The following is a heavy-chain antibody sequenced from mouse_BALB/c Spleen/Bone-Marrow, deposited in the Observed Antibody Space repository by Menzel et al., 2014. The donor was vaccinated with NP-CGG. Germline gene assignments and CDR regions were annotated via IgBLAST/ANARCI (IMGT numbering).Heavy chain of an antibody. CDR2: IDPANGNT. J-gene: IGHJ1*01. CDR3: ARGGSSYGWYFDV. D-gene: IGHD1-1*01. Sequence: EVQLQQQSGAELVKPGASVKLSCTASGFNIKDTYMHWVKQRPEQGLEWIGRIDPANGNTKYDPKFQGKATITADTSSNTAYLQLSSLTSEDTAVYYCARGGSSYGWYFDVWGAGTTVTVSS. CDR1: GFNIKDTY. V-gene: IGHV14-3*02.